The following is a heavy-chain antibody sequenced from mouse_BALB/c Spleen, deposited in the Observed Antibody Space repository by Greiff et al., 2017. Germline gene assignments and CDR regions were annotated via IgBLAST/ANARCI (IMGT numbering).Heavy chain of an antibody. Sequence: QVQLQQSGPGLVAPSQSLSITCTVSGFSLTSYGVHWVRQPPGEGLEWLGVIWAGGSTNYNSALMSRLSISKDNSKSQVFLKMNSLQTDDTAMYYCAREHYGSNYYAMDYWGQGTSVTVAS. CDR2: IWAGGST. D-gene: IGHD1-1*01. V-gene: IGHV2-9*02. J-gene: IGHJ4*01. CDR3: AREHYGSNYYAMDY. CDR1: GFSLTSYG.